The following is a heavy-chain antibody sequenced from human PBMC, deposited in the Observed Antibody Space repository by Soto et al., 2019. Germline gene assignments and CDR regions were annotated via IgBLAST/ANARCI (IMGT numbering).Heavy chain of an antibody. D-gene: IGHD6-13*01. CDR2: ISYDGSNK. J-gene: IGHJ4*02. V-gene: IGHV3-33*05. Sequence: PAGSLRLSCAASGFTVSSYGMHWVRQAPGKGLEWVAVISYDGSNKHYTGSGKGRFTISTDNSKNTLYLQMSSLRAEDTAVYYCARGFSAGKGSPPDFWGQGPLVTVSS. CDR1: GFTVSSYG. CDR3: ARGFSAGKGSPPDF.